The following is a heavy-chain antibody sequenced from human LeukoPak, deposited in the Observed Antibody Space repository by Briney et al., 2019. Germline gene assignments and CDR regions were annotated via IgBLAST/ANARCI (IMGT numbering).Heavy chain of an antibody. J-gene: IGHJ4*02. CDR1: GFTFIDYD. V-gene: IGHV3-13*01. Sequence: GGSLRLSCAASGFTFIDYDMHWVRQGIGKGLEWVSAIGIRGDTHYSGSVKGRFTISRENAESSLYLQMNSLRAEDTAVYYCARGGIQVSGIDEFDYWGQGTLVTVSS. CDR2: IGIRGDT. D-gene: IGHD6-19*01. CDR3: ARGGIQVSGIDEFDY.